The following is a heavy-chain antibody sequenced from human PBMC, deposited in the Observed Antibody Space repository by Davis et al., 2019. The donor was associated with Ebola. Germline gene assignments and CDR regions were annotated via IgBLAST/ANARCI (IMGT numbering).Heavy chain of an antibody. V-gene: IGHV4-59*01. CDR3: ARLSPLGLLLGETYTWFDP. CDR2: LFYGGST. D-gene: IGHD3-16*01. J-gene: IGHJ5*02. Sequence: MPSETLSLTCTVSGGSISSYYWTWIRQPPGKGLEWMGHLFYGGSTNYNPSLKSRVPISLATSKNQLSLRLISVTAADTAVYYCARLSPLGLLLGETYTWFDPWGTGTLVTVSS. CDR1: GGSISSYY.